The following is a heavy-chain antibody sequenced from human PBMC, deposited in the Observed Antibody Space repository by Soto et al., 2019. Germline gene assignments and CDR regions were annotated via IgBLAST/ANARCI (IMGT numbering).Heavy chain of an antibody. D-gene: IGHD2-2*01. V-gene: IGHV4-4*02. J-gene: IGHJ4*01. CDR3: TTDSYINMPIVRFDY. CDR1: GGSITTGNW. CDR2: ISQGGST. Sequence: PSETLSLTCAVSGGSITTGNWWSWVRQPPGEGLEWIGDISQGGSTNYNPSLKSRVTISVDRSKNQFSLKLTSVAAADTAVYYCTTDSYINMPIVRFDYWGHGTLVTVSS.